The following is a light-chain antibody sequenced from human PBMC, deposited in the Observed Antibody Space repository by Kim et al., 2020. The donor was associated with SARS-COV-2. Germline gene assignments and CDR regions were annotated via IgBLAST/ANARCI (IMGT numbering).Light chain of an antibody. CDR3: QERSNWPSLT. Sequence: SPGDGAILSCRASQSVGSYLAWYQQRPGQAPRLLIYDAFNRATGIPARFSGSGSGTDFTLTISTLEPEDFAVYYCQERSNWPSLTFGGGTKVDIK. CDR2: DAF. J-gene: IGKJ4*01. V-gene: IGKV3-11*01. CDR1: QSVGSY.